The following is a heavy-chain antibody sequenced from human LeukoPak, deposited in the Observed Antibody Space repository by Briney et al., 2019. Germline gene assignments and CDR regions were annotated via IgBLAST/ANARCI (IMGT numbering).Heavy chain of an antibody. CDR1: GFTFSIYW. CDR3: VAGDWGARDSFDL. CDR2: INQDGIQK. V-gene: IGHV3-7*01. J-gene: IGHJ3*01. D-gene: IGHD2-21*02. Sequence: GGSLRLSCAASGFTFSIYWMRCVRQARGEGLEWVDNINQDGIQKYYVVSVKGRFTISRDNDKNSFFLQMSSLRAEDTSVYYCVAGDWGARDSFDLWGRGTMVTVSS.